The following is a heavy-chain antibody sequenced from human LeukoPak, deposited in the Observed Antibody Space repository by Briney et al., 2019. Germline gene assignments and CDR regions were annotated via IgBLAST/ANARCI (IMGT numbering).Heavy chain of an antibody. J-gene: IGHJ6*02. CDR1: GYSFTSYW. V-gene: IGHV5-51*01. D-gene: IGHD4-17*01. CDR2: IYPGDSDT. Sequence: GESLKISCKGSGYSFTSYWNGWVRQMPGKGLELMGIIYPGDSDTRYSPSFQGQVTISADKSISTAYLQWSSLKASDTAMYYCARSSTTVDYYYYYGMDVWGQGTTVTVSS. CDR3: ARSSTTVDYYYYYGMDV.